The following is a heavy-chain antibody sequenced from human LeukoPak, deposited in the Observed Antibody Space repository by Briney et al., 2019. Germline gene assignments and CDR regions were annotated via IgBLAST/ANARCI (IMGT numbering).Heavy chain of an antibody. CDR1: GGSISSYY. D-gene: IGHD6-19*01. V-gene: IGHV4-59*08. CDR3: ARGGWYTWFDP. CDR2: FYYSGST. J-gene: IGHJ5*02. Sequence: SETLSLTCAVSGGSISSYYWSWIRQPPGKGLEWIGFFYYSGSTNYNPSLKSRVTTSVDTSKNHFSLKLSSVTAADTAVYYCARGGWYTWFDPWGQGTLVTVSA.